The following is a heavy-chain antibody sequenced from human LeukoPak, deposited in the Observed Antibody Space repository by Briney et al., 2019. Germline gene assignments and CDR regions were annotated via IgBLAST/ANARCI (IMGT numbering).Heavy chain of an antibody. CDR1: GFTFSSYA. D-gene: IGHD1-20*01. CDR2: ISYDGSNK. J-gene: IGHJ5*02. Sequence: GGSLRLSCAASGFTFSSYAMHWVRQAPGKGLEWVAVISYDGSNKYYADSVKGRFTISRDNSKNTLYLQMNSLRAEDTAVYYCARGVTGTGGNWFDPWGQGTLVTVSS. V-gene: IGHV3-30-3*01. CDR3: ARGVTGTGGNWFDP.